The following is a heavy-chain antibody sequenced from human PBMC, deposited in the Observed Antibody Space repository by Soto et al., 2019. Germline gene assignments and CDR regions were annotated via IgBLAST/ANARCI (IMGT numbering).Heavy chain of an antibody. CDR2: ISSSSSYI. CDR3: ARAHAFDI. Sequence: GGSLRLSCAASGFTFSNYAMSWVRQAPGKGLEWVSSISSSSSYIYYADSVKGRFTISRDNAKNSLYLQMNSLRAEDTAVYYCARAHAFDIWGQGTMVTVSS. J-gene: IGHJ3*02. V-gene: IGHV3-21*01. CDR1: GFTFSNYA.